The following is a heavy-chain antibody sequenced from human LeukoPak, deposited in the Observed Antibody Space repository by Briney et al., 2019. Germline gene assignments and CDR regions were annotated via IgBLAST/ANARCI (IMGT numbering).Heavy chain of an antibody. CDR1: GFTFTSYS. D-gene: IGHD3-10*01. CDR2: ISGSSNYI. CDR3: AKDVNVGGDYFDY. Sequence: KPGGSLRLSCAASGFTFTSYSMNWVRQAPGKGLEWVSSISGSSNYIYYADSVKGRFTISRDNAKNSLYLQMNSLRAEDTAVYYCAKDVNVGGDYFDYWGQGTLVTVSS. J-gene: IGHJ4*02. V-gene: IGHV3-21*01.